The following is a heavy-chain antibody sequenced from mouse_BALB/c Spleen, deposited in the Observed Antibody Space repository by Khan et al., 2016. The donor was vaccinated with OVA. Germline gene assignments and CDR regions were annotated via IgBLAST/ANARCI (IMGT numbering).Heavy chain of an antibody. D-gene: IGHD1-1*01. CDR2: TNPTNGRT. CDR1: GYTFTSYW. CDR3: ARIKKIVATYLDY. Sequence: QVQLQQPGAELVKAGASVKMSCKASGYTFTSYWMPWVQQRLGQGLEWFAETNPTNGRTYYNEKLKSKATLSVDKSSSTAYMLLSGPTCEDSAGYYCARIKKIVATYLDYWGQGTTLTVSS. V-gene: IGHV1S81*02. J-gene: IGHJ2*01.